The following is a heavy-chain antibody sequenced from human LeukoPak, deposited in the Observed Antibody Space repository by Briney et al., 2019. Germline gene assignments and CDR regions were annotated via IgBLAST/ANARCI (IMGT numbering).Heavy chain of an antibody. J-gene: IGHJ3*02. CDR1: GFTFDDYG. Sequence: PGGSLRLSCAASGFTFDDYGMSWVRQAPGKGLEWVSFIYSDNTHYSDSVKGRFTISRDNSKNTLYLQMNSLRAEDTAVYYCTSGSSGYYSLDAFDIWGQGTMVTVSS. V-gene: IGHV3-53*01. D-gene: IGHD3-22*01. CDR2: IYSDNT. CDR3: TSGSSGYYSLDAFDI.